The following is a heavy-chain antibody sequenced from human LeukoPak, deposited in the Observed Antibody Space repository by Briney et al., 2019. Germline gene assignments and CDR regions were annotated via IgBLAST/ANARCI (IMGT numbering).Heavy chain of an antibody. D-gene: IGHD2-15*01. J-gene: IGHJ4*02. CDR1: GFTFSSYA. CDR3: AKGRGARYCSGGSCYEGSYYFDY. Sequence: GGSLRLSCAASGFTFSSYAMSWVRQAPGKGLEWVSAISGSGGSTYYADSVKGRFTISRDNSKNTLYLQMNSLRAEDTAVYYCAKGRGARYCSGGSCYEGSYYFDYWGQGTLVTVSS. V-gene: IGHV3-23*01. CDR2: ISGSGGST.